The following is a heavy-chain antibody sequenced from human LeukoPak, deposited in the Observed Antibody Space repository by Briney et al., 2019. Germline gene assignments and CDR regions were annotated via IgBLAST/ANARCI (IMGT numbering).Heavy chain of an antibody. CDR2: IYYSGST. Sequence: SETLSLTCTVSGGSISSYYWSWIRQPPGKGLELIGYIYYSGSTNYNPSLKSRVTISVDTSKNQFSLKLSSVTAADTAVYYCARASNSRPYWYFDLWGRGTLVTVSS. CDR1: GGSISSYY. V-gene: IGHV4-59*01. J-gene: IGHJ2*01. CDR3: ARASNSRPYWYFDL. D-gene: IGHD2-8*01.